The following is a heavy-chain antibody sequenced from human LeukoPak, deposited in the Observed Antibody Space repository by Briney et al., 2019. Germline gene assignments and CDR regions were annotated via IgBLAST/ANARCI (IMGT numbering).Heavy chain of an antibody. V-gene: IGHV4-34*01. Sequence: SETLSLTCAVYGGSFSGYYWSWIRQPPGKGLEWIGEINHSGSTNYNPSLKSRVTISVDTSKNQFFLKLSSVTAADTALYYCARLRSSWNYFDYWGQGTLVTVSS. D-gene: IGHD6-13*01. CDR2: INHSGST. J-gene: IGHJ4*02. CDR1: GGSFSGYY. CDR3: ARLRSSWNYFDY.